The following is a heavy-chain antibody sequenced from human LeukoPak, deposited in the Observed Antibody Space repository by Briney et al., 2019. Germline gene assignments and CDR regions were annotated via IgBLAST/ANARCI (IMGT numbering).Heavy chain of an antibody. CDR3: AGGDCSSTSCYGDFDY. CDR1: GYTFTSYA. V-gene: IGHV1-3*01. D-gene: IGHD2-2*01. CDR2: INAGNGNT. J-gene: IGHJ4*02. Sequence: ASVKVSCKSSGYTFTSYAMHWVRQAPGQRLEWMGWINAGNGNTKYSQEFQGRVTITRDKSASTAFMELSSLRSEDTAVYYCAGGDCSSTSCYGDFDYWGQGTLVTVSS.